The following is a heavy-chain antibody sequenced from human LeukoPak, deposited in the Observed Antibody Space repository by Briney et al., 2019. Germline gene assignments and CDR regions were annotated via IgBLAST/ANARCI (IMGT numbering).Heavy chain of an antibody. Sequence: KPSETLSLTCTVSGDSIGSYYWSWIRQPPGKGLEWTGYIYHSGSTYYNPSLKSRVTISVDRSKNQFSLKLSSVTAADTAVYYCARDRPPDYDFWSGYLDAFDIWGQGTMVTVSS. J-gene: IGHJ3*02. CDR1: GDSIGSYY. D-gene: IGHD3-3*01. CDR2: IYHSGST. V-gene: IGHV4-59*12. CDR3: ARDRPPDYDFWSGYLDAFDI.